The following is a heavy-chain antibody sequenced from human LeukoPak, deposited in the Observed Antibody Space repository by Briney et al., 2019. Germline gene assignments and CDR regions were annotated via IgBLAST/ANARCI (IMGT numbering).Heavy chain of an antibody. Sequence: SETLSPTCTVSGGSISSYYWSWIRQPPGKGLEWIGYIYYSGSTNYNPSLKSRVTISVDTSKNQFSLKLSSLTAADTAVYYCARYSSSWYDYWGQGTLVTVSS. CDR1: GGSISSYY. V-gene: IGHV4-59*08. J-gene: IGHJ4*02. D-gene: IGHD6-13*01. CDR3: ARYSSSWYDY. CDR2: IYYSGST.